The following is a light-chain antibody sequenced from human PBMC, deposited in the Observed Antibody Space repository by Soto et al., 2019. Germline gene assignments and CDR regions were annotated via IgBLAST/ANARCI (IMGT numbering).Light chain of an antibody. V-gene: IGKV3-15*01. J-gene: IGKJ5*01. CDR2: GAS. CDR3: QQYATWPSIT. Sequence: EIVMTQSPATLSVSPGEGATLSCRASQSVRTKLAWYQQKAGQAPRLLIYGASTRATGVSDRFSGSGSGTADTLTIISLQYEDFAVYYCQQYATWPSITVGQGTRLEIK. CDR1: QSVRTK.